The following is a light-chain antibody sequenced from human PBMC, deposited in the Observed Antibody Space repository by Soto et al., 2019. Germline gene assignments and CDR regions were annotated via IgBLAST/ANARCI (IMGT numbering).Light chain of an antibody. CDR3: TSYTSSSTVV. Sequence: QSVLTQPASVSGSPGQSITISCTGTSSDVGLYKYVSWYQQHPGKAPKLMIYEVNNRPSGVSSRFSGSKSGNTASLTFSGLPPDDEADYYLTSYTSSSTVVFGGGTTLTVL. CDR2: EVN. V-gene: IGLV2-14*03. CDR1: SSDVGLYKY. J-gene: IGLJ3*02.